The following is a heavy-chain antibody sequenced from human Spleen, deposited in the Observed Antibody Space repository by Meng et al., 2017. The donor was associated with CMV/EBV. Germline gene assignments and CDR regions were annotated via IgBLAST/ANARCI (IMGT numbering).Heavy chain of an antibody. Sequence: GGSLRLSCAASGFTFSSYSINWVRQAPGRGLDWMAAISYDGSDQYYADSVKGRFSISRDNSKNTLYLQMSSLRSEDSAVYYCARQEYGFDIWGQGTMVTVSS. V-gene: IGHV3-30*03. J-gene: IGHJ3*02. CDR1: GFTFSSYS. CDR3: ARQEYGFDI. CDR2: ISYDGSDQ.